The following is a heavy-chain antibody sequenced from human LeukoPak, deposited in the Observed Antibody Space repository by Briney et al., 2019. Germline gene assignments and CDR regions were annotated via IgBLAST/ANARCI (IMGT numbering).Heavy chain of an antibody. J-gene: IGHJ3*02. CDR2: IYYSGST. D-gene: IGHD3-22*01. CDR3: ARVSITMIVVVPFGAIDI. V-gene: IGHV4-39*07. CDR1: GGSISSSSYY. Sequence: SETLSLTCTVSGGSISSSSYYWGWIRQPPGKGLEWIGSIYYSGSTYYNPSLKSRVTISVDTSKNQFSLKLSSVTAADTAVYYCARVSITMIVVVPFGAIDIWGQGTMVTVSS.